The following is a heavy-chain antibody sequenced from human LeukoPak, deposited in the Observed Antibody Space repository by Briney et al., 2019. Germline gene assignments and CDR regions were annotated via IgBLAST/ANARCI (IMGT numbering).Heavy chain of an antibody. V-gene: IGHV1-2*02. J-gene: IGHJ5*02. CDR3: ARGLGILTGPGP. CDR2: INPNSGGT. CDR1: GYTFTGYY. D-gene: IGHD3-9*01. Sequence: GASVEVSCKASGYTFTGYYMHWVRQAPGQGLEWMGWINPNSGGTNYAQKFQGRVTMTRDTSLSTAYMELSRLRSDDTAVYYCARGLGILTGPGPWGQGTLVTVSS.